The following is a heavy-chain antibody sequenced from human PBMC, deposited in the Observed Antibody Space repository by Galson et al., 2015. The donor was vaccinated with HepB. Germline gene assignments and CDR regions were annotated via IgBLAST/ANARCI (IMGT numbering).Heavy chain of an antibody. CDR3: ARWNSFRYFNR. CDR2: IHPGDSDT. V-gene: IGHV5-51*01. CDR1: GFSFTTFW. Sequence: QSGAEVKKPGASLKISCQGSGFSFTTFWIGWVRQMPGKGLEWMGIIHPGDSDTTYSPSFEGQVTISADNSINTTYLHRDSLKSSDPAIAYCARWNSFRYFNRWVQGSLVTDSS. J-gene: IGHJ5*02. D-gene: IGHD2/OR15-2a*01.